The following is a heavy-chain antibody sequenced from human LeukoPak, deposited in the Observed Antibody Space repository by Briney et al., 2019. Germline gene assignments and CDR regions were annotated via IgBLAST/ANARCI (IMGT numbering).Heavy chain of an antibody. D-gene: IGHD1-26*01. CDR1: GYIFTSYW. J-gene: IGHJ5*02. CDR2: IYPGDSDI. V-gene: IGHV5-51*01. Sequence: GGSLRLSCKGSGYIFTSYWIGWVRQMPGKGLEWMGIIYPGDSDIKYSPSFQGQVTISADKSISTAYLQWSSLKASDTAMYYCARHKAPTGGLFDPWGQGTLVTVSS. CDR3: ARHKAPTGGLFDP.